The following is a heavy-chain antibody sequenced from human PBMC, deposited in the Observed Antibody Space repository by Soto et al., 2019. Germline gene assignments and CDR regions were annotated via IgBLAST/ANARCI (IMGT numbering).Heavy chain of an antibody. CDR1: GGSISSGDYY. Sequence: QVQLQESGPGLVKPSQTLSLTCTVSGGSISSGDYYWSWIRQPPGKGLEWIGYIYYSGSTYYNPSLKSRVTISVDTSKNQFSLKLSSVTAADTAVYYCAGRGTYYDSSGYYSYWGQGTLVTVSS. J-gene: IGHJ4*02. CDR3: AGRGTYYDSSGYYSY. V-gene: IGHV4-30-4*01. CDR2: IYYSGST. D-gene: IGHD3-22*01.